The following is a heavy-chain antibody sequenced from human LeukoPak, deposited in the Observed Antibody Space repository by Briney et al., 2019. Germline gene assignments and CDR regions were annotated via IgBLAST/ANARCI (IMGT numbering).Heavy chain of an antibody. J-gene: IGHJ4*02. CDR3: AKVGGIAVAGTHFDY. V-gene: IGHV3-23*01. Sequence: GGSLRLSCAGTGFTFSSYAMSWVRQAPGKGLEWVSGISGSGGSTYYADSVKGRFTISRDNSKNTLYLQMNSLRAEDTAVYYCAKVGGIAVAGTHFDYWGQGTLVTVSS. D-gene: IGHD6-19*01. CDR2: ISGSGGST. CDR1: GFTFSSYA.